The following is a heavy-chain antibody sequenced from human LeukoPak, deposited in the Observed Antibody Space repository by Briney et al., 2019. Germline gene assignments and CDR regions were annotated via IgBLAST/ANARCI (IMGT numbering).Heavy chain of an antibody. D-gene: IGHD2-2*01. Sequence: SETLSLTCTVYGGSISEYYWSWIRQHPGKGLEWIGYINYSGSTNYNPSLKSRVTISVDTSKNQFSLILGSVTTADTAVYYCARQEVIVVPPAANWFDSWGQGTLVTVSS. CDR3: ARQEVIVVPPAANWFDS. CDR2: INYSGST. V-gene: IGHV4-59*01. J-gene: IGHJ5*01. CDR1: GGSISEYY.